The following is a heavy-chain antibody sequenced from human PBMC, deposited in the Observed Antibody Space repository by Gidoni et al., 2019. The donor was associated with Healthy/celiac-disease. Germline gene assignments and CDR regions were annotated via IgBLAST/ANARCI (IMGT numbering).Heavy chain of an antibody. CDR2: ISGDGGST. CDR3: AKDMGARYSSGWTYYYYYYGMDV. J-gene: IGHJ6*02. CDR1: GFTFADYA. V-gene: IGHV3-43*02. D-gene: IGHD6-19*01. Sequence: EVQLVESGGGVVQPGGSLSLSCAAAGFTFADYAMHWVRQAPGKGLEWVSLISGDGGSTYYADSVKGRFTISRDNSKNSLYLQMNSLRTEDTALYYCAKDMGARYSSGWTYYYYYYGMDVWGQGTTVTVSS.